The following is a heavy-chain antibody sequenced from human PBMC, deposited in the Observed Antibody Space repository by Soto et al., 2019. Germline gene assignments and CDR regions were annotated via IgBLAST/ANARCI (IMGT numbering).Heavy chain of an antibody. V-gene: IGHV4-34*01. J-gene: IGHJ6*02. Sequence: SETLSLTCAVYGGSFSGYYWSWIRQPPGKGLEWIGEINHSGSTNYNPSLKSRVTISVDTSKNQFSLKLSSVTAADTAVYYCARGGGYCSSTSCSGPDYYYYGMDVWGQGTTVTVS. CDR3: ARGGGYCSSTSCSGPDYYYYGMDV. CDR1: GGSFSGYY. D-gene: IGHD2-2*01. CDR2: INHSGST.